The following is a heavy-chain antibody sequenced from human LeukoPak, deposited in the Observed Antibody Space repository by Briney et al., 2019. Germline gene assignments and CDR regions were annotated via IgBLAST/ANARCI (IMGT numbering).Heavy chain of an antibody. Sequence: GGSLRLSCVASGFTFSSYWMSWVRQAPGKGLEWVANIKQDGSEKYYVDSVKGRFTISRDNAKNSLYLEMNSLRAEDTAVYYCARDQFKAFDHWGQGTLVTVSS. CDR3: ARDQFKAFDH. CDR2: IKQDGSEK. V-gene: IGHV3-7*01. CDR1: GFTFSSYW. J-gene: IGHJ4*02.